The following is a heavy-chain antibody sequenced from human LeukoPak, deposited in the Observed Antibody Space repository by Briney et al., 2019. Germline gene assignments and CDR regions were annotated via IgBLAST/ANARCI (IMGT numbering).Heavy chain of an antibody. D-gene: IGHD5-24*01. CDR2: IIPIVGTA. V-gene: IGHV1-69*05. Sequence: SVKVSCKASGYTFTSYGISWVRQAPGQGLEWMGRIIPIVGTANYAQKFKGRVTITTDESTSTAYMELSSLRSEDTAVYYCAGGIVMATTEYSYWGQGTLVTVSS. CDR1: GYTFTSYG. CDR3: AGGIVMATTEYSY. J-gene: IGHJ4*02.